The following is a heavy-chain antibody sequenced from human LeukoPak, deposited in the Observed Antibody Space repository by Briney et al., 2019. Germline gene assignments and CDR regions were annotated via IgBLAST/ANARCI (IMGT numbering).Heavy chain of an antibody. CDR3: VKNSGGTCYSHLDY. D-gene: IGHD2-15*01. CDR2: ISGSGGST. J-gene: IGHJ4*02. V-gene: IGHV3-23*01. CDR1: GFTFSSYG. Sequence: GGSLRLSCAASGFTFSSYGMTWVRQAPGKGLEWVSGISGSGGSTYYEDSVKGRFTISRDNSKNTLYLQMNSLRAEDTAVYYCVKNSGGTCYSHLDYWGQGTLVTVSS.